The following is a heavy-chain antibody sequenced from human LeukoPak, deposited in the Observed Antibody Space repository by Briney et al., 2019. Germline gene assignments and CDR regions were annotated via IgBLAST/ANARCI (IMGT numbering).Heavy chain of an antibody. CDR1: GYTFTSYG. V-gene: IGHV1-18*01. Sequence: ASVKVSCKASGYTFTSYGISWVRQAPGQGLEWMGWISAYNGNTNYAQKLQGRVTMTTDTSTSTAYMELRSLRSDDTAVYYCAREHYYDSSGATWYYGMDVWGQGTTVTVSS. D-gene: IGHD3-22*01. CDR3: AREHYYDSSGATWYYGMDV. CDR2: ISAYNGNT. J-gene: IGHJ6*02.